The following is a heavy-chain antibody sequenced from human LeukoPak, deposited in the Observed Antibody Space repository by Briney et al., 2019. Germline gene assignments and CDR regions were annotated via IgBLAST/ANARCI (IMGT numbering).Heavy chain of an antibody. V-gene: IGHV3-48*03. J-gene: IGHJ6*03. Sequence: GGSLRLSCAASGFTFSSYEMNWVRQAPGKGLEWVSYISSSGSTIYYADSVKGRFTISRDNAKNSLYLQMNSLRAEDRVVYYCAELGITMIGGVWGKGTTVTISS. CDR3: AELGITMIGGV. CDR1: GFTFSSYE. D-gene: IGHD3-10*02. CDR2: ISSSGSTI.